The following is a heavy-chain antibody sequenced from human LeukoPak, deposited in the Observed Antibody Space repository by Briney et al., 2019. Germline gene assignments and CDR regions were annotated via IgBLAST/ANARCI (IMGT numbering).Heavy chain of an antibody. D-gene: IGHD3-10*01. J-gene: IGHJ6*03. CDR2: MNPNSGNT. Sequence: ASVKVSCKASGYTFTSYDINWVRQATGQGLEWMGWMNPNSGNTGYAQKFQGRVTMTRNTSISTAYMELSSLRSEDTAVYYCARGLRFTMVRGVIIQAGYMDVWGKGTTVTISS. CDR3: ARGLRFTMVRGVIIQAGYMDV. CDR1: GYTFTSYD. V-gene: IGHV1-8*01.